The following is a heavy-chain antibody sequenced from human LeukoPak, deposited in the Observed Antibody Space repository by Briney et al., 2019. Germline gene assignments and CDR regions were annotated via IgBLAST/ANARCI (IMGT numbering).Heavy chain of an antibody. CDR3: ARHVSGDYDY. V-gene: IGHV4-59*08. D-gene: IGHD5/OR15-5a*01. Sequence: SETLSLTCTVSGGSISSYYWSWIRQPPGEGLEWIAYIYNSGTTDYNPSLKSRVTISVDTSKNEISLKLYSVTAADTAIYYCARHVSGDYDYWGQGTLVTVSS. CDR2: IYNSGTT. CDR1: GGSISSYY. J-gene: IGHJ4*02.